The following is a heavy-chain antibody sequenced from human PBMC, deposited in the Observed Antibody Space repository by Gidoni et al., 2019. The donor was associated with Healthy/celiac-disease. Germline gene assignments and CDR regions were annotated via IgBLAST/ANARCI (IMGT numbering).Heavy chain of an antibody. CDR2: IYTSGST. J-gene: IGHJ4*02. D-gene: IGHD2-8*02. CDR1: GGSISSYY. Sequence: QVQLQESGPGLVKPSETLSLTCTVSGGSISSYYWSWIRQPAGKGVEWIGRIYTSGSTNYNPSLKSRVTMSVDTSKNQFSMKLSSVTAADTAVYYCARVGWGYCTGGVCYYFDYWGQGTLVTVSS. CDR3: ARVGWGYCTGGVCYYFDY. V-gene: IGHV4-4*07.